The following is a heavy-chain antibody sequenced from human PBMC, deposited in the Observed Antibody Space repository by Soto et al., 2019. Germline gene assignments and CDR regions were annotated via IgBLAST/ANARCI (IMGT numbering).Heavy chain of an antibody. D-gene: IGHD5-12*01. V-gene: IGHV1-18*01. CDR2: INAYNGNT. Sequence: ASVKVSCKASGYTFTSYGISWVRQAPGQGLEWMGWINAYNGNTKYAQKLQGRVTMTTDTSTSTAYMELRSLRAEDTAVYYCVKDQGGYSGYVFDYWGQGTLVTDSS. CDR3: VKDQGGYSGYVFDY. CDR1: GYTFTSYG. J-gene: IGHJ4*02.